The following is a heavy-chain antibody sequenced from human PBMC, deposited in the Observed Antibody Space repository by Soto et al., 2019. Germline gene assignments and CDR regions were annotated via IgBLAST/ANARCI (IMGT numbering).Heavy chain of an antibody. J-gene: IGHJ4*02. CDR1: GFTFSNDW. CDR2: INMDGSST. D-gene: IGHD2-8*02. CDR3: ARGPRGVYGNDY. Sequence: EVQLVESGGGLVQPGGSLRLSCAASGFTFSNDWMHWVRQAAGKGLVWVSRINMDGSSTNYADSVKGRFTISRENAKNTLYLQMTSLRVDDTAIYFCARGPRGVYGNDYWGQGALVTVSS. V-gene: IGHV3-74*01.